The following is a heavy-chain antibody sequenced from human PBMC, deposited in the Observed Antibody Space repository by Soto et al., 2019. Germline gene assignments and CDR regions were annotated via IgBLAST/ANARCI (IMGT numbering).Heavy chain of an antibody. CDR3: ARAATYDILTGPTRAWFDP. J-gene: IGHJ5*02. Sequence: QVQLVQSGAEVKKPGASVKVSCKASGYTFTSYGISWVRQAPGQGLEWMGWISAYNGNTNYAQKLQGRVTMTTDTSTSTAYMELRSLRSDVTAVYYCARAATYDILTGPTRAWFDPWGQGTLVTVSS. V-gene: IGHV1-18*01. CDR1: GYTFTSYG. CDR2: ISAYNGNT. D-gene: IGHD3-9*01.